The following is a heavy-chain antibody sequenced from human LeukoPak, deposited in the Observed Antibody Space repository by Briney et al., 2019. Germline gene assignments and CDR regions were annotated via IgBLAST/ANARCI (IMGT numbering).Heavy chain of an antibody. D-gene: IGHD5-12*01. CDR1: GGSISSSSYY. Sequence: SETLSLTCTVSGGSISSSSYYWGWIRQPPGKGLEWIGSIYYSGSTYYNPSLKSRVTISVDTSKNQFSLKLSSVTAADTAVYYCARPLVATIPYAFDIWGQGTMVTVSS. CDR3: ARPLVATIPYAFDI. J-gene: IGHJ3*02. V-gene: IGHV4-39*01. CDR2: IYYSGST.